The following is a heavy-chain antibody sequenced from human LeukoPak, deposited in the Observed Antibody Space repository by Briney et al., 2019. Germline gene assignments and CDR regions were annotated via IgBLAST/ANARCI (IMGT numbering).Heavy chain of an antibody. D-gene: IGHD6-13*01. CDR3: ARTRAAAGRVFDY. CDR1: GGSISSSNW. CDR2: IYHSGST. Sequence: SGTLSLTCAVSGGSISSSNWWSWVRQPPGKGLEWIGEIYHSGSTNYNPSLKSRVTISVDKSKNQFSLKLSSVTAADTAVYFCARTRAAAGRVFDYWGQGTLVTVSS. V-gene: IGHV4-4*02. J-gene: IGHJ4*02.